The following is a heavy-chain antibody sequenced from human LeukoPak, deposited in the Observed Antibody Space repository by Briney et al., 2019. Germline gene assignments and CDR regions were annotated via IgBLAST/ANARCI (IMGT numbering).Heavy chain of an antibody. CDR1: GGSISNYY. V-gene: IGHV4-59*01. CDR3: ARVYRDDFWSGYSTHFDS. CDR2: INYGGSA. J-gene: IGHJ4*02. Sequence: TSETLSLTCTVSGGSISNYYWTWIRQPPGKGLEWIGYINYGGSANYNPSLKSRVTMSVDTSKNQLSLKLTSVTAADTAVYSCARVYRDDFWSGYSTHFDSWGQGTLVTVSS. D-gene: IGHD3-3*01.